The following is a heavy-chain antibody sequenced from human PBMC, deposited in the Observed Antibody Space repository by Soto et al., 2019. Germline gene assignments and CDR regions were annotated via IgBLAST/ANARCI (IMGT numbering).Heavy chain of an antibody. V-gene: IGHV4-4*07. J-gene: IGHJ4*02. CDR1: GGSIGGYY. D-gene: IGHD6-13*01. CDR2: IHSTENT. Sequence: QVHLQESGPGLVKPSETLSLTCTVSGGSIGGYYWSWIRQPAGKGLEWIGRIHSTENTNYNPSLKSRVAVSVDTSNNQFSLRLSSLTAADTAIYYCARALTSSAGLYFDYWGRGTLVTVSS. CDR3: ARALTSSAGLYFDY.